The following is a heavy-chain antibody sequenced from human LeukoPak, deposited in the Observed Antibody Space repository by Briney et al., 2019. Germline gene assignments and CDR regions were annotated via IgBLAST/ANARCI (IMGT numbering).Heavy chain of an antibody. J-gene: IGHJ6*02. CDR2: IYYSGST. Sequence: SETLSLTCTVSGGSFICYYWSWIRQPPGRRPEWIGFIYYSGSTNYNPSLESRVAFSVDTSKNQFSLKLSSVTAADTAVYYCARQKPMVRGWYYGMDVWGQGTTVTVSS. D-gene: IGHD3-10*01. CDR3: ARQKPMVRGWYYGMDV. CDR1: GGSFICYY. V-gene: IGHV4-59*08.